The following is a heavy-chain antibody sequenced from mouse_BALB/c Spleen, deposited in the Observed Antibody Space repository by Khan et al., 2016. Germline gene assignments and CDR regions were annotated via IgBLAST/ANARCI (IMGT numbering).Heavy chain of an antibody. V-gene: IGHV5-4*02. Sequence: EVELVESGGGLVKPGGSLKLSCAASGFTFSDYYMYWVRQTPEKRLEWVATISAGGSYTYYPDSVKGRSTISRDNAKNNLYLQLSSLKSEDTAMYYCARTDGNYGYFDVWGAGTTVTVSS. D-gene: IGHD2-1*01. J-gene: IGHJ1*01. CDR3: ARTDGNYGYFDV. CDR1: GFTFSDYY. CDR2: ISAGGSYT.